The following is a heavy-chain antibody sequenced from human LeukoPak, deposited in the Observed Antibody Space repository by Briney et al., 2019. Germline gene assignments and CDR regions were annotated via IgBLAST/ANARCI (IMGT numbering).Heavy chain of an antibody. D-gene: IGHD4-17*01. V-gene: IGHV3-11*01. CDR3: ARGGWYGDYSSEGISFDY. Sequence: GGSLRLSWAASGFTFSDYYMSWIRQAPGKGLEWVSYISSGGGTIYYADSVKGRFTISRDNAKNSLYLQMNSLRAEDTAVYYCARGGWYGDYSSEGISFDYWGQGTLVTVSS. J-gene: IGHJ4*02. CDR2: ISSGGGTI. CDR1: GFTFSDYY.